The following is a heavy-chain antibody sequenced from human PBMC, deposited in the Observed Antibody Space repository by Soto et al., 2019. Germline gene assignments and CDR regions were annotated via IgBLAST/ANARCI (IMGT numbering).Heavy chain of an antibody. CDR3: AHRVLRTVFGLVTTTAIYFDF. J-gene: IGHJ4*02. CDR1: GFSLTTSGVG. Sequence: QITLNESGPTQVKPRQTLTLTCTFSGFSLTTSGVGVGWIRQSPGKAPAWLALTYWDDDKRYSPSLKSRLTITKDTSKNQVVLTMADLDPADTATYYCAHRVLRTVFGLVTTTAIYFDFWGQGTPVAVSS. V-gene: IGHV2-5*02. D-gene: IGHD3-3*01. CDR2: TYWDDDK.